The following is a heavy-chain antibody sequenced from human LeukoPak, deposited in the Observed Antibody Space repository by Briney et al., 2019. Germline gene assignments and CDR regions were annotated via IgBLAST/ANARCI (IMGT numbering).Heavy chain of an antibody. CDR1: GGSFSGYY. V-gene: IGHV4-34*01. D-gene: IGHD5-12*01. CDR3: ARGLRYSGYGLIN. J-gene: IGHJ4*02. CDR2: INHSGST. Sequence: PSETLSLTCAVYGGSFSGYYWSWIRQPPGKGLEWIGEINHSGSTNYNPSLKSRVTISVDTSKNQFSLKLSSVTAADTAVYYCARGLRYSGYGLINWGQGTLVTVSS.